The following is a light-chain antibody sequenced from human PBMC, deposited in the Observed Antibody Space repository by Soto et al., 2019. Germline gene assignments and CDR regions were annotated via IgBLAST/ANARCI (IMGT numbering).Light chain of an antibody. CDR3: SSYTSSSPYV. Sequence: QPVLNQPASGYGSPGQSIAISCTGTSSDVGAYNSVSWYQQHPGRAPKLMIHDVSNRPSGVSNRFSGSKSGNTASLTISGLQAEDEADYYCSSYTSSSPYVFGTGTKVTV. CDR1: SSDVGAYNS. J-gene: IGLJ1*01. CDR2: DVS. V-gene: IGLV2-14*03.